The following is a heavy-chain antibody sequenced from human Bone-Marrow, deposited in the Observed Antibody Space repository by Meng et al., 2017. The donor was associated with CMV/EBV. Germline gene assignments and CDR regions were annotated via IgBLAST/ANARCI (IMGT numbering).Heavy chain of an antibody. Sequence: GESLKISCKGSGYSFTTYWVGWVRQMPGKGLQWMGVINPGDSDTIYSPSFQGQVTMSADKSINTAYLQWSGLKASDTAIYYCARHFSGAGFSEWYFDYWGQGDLVNVAS. CDR3: ARHFSGAGFSEWYFDY. J-gene: IGHJ4*02. D-gene: IGHD3-3*01. V-gene: IGHV5-51*01. CDR1: GYSFTTYW. CDR2: INPGDSDT.